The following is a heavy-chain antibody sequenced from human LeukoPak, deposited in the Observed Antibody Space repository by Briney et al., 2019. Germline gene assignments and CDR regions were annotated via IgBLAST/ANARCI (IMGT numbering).Heavy chain of an antibody. J-gene: IGHJ5*02. V-gene: IGHV4-61*03. CDR3: ARVGYLTNNWFDP. D-gene: IGHD4-11*01. CDR2: IYHSGSA. Sequence: SETLSLTCSVSGGSVSSGGYHWSWIRQPPGKGLEWIGYIYHSGSANYNPSLKSRVTISVDTSKNHFSLNLSSVTAADTAVYYCARVGYLTNNWFDPWGQGSLVSVSS. CDR1: GGSVSSGGYH.